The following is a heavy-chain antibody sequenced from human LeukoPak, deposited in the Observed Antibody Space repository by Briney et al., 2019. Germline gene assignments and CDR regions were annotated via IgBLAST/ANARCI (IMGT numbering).Heavy chain of an antibody. J-gene: IGHJ4*02. CDR1: GFTFSSYA. D-gene: IGHD3-10*01. V-gene: IGHV3-64*01. CDR3: ASGSGIGSSYYDY. CDR2: ISSNGART. Sequence: GGSLRLSCAASGFTFSSYAMHWVRQAPGKGLEYVSAISSNGARTYYANSVKGRFTISRDNSKKTLYLQMGSLRAEDMAVYYCASGSGIGSSYYDYWGQGTLVTVSS.